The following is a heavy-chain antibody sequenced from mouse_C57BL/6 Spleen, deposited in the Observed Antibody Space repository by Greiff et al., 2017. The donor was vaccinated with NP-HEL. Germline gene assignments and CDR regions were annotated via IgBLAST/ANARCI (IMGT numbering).Heavy chain of an antibody. CDR3: ARYYGNYWYFDV. Sequence: VQLQQSGAELARPGASVKLSCKASGYTFTSYGISWVKQRTGQGLEWIGEIYPRSGNTYYNEKFKGKATLTADKSSSTAYMELRSPTSEDSAVYFCARYYGNYWYFDVWGTGTTVTVSS. CDR2: IYPRSGNT. CDR1: GYTFTSYG. D-gene: IGHD2-1*01. J-gene: IGHJ1*03. V-gene: IGHV1-81*01.